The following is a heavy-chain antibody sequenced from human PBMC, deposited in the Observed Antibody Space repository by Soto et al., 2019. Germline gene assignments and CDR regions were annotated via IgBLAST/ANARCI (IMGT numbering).Heavy chain of an antibody. J-gene: IGHJ4*02. CDR1: GGSVSSRYW. Sequence: QVELQESGPGLVKPSGTLSLTCAVSGGSVSSRYWWSWVRQSPGKGLEWIGEIYHSGSANYNPSLKCRVTMXVXNXXNQFSLRMNSVTAADTAVYYCARYNAASGTYYFDYWGQGTLVTVSS. CDR2: IYHSGSA. CDR3: ARYNAASGTYYFDY. V-gene: IGHV4-4*02. D-gene: IGHD6-13*01.